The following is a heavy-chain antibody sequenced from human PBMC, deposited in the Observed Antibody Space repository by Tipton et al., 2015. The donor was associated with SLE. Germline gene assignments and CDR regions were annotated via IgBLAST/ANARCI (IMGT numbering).Heavy chain of an antibody. CDR2: IYYSGST. CDR1: GGSISSYY. V-gene: IGHV4-59*01. Sequence: TLSLTCTVSGGSISSYYWSWIRQPPGKGLEWIGYIYYSGSTNYNPSLKSRVTISVDTSKNQFSLKLSSVTAADTAVYYCARGGSTVATAFDCCGQGTMFTVSS. D-gene: IGHD4-23*01. CDR3: ARGGSTVATAFDC. J-gene: IGHJ3*01.